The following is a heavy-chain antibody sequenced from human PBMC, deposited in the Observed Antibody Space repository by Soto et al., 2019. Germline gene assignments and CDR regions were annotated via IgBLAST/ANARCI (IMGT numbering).Heavy chain of an antibody. CDR2: VYYRGRS. J-gene: IGHJ4*02. D-gene: IGHD2-8*01. Sequence: NTSETLSLTCTVSGGSVSNSNYYWGWIRQSPGKGLEWIGSVYYRGRSYSKSSVKSRVTISVDTSKNQFSLNLNSVTASDTAVYFCVSQRTSVLTQAYFDYWGPGALVTVSS. CDR1: GGSVSNSNYY. CDR3: VSQRTSVLTQAYFDY. V-gene: IGHV4-39*01.